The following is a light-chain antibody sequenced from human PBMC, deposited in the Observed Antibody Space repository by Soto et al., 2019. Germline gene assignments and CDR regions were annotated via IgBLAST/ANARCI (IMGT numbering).Light chain of an antibody. CDR3: QQSGYSIPIT. J-gene: IGKJ5*01. V-gene: IGKV3-20*01. CDR2: GAF. CDR1: QSGSTSF. Sequence: EVVLTEFPGTLSVSPGERATLSCRASQSGSTSFLAWYQQKPGQAPRLLISGAFSRAPGIPDRSSGNGSATDFTLTIRSLAPADFAVYYCQQSGYSIPITYGQGTRLEI.